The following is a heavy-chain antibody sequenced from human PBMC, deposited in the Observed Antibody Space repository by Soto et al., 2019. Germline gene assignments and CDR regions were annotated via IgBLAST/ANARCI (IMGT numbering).Heavy chain of an antibody. V-gene: IGHV3-9*01. CDR2: INWNSGSI. CDR1: VFTFDDYA. CDR3: VKDESINWYSGHFRH. D-gene: IGHD6-13*01. Sequence: QPWGSLRLSCSASVFTFDDYAMHWFRQVPGKGLEWVSGINWNSGSIGYGDSVKGRFAISRDNAKNSLHLQMNSLSAEDTAFYYCVKDESINWYSGHFRHWGQGTLVTVSS. J-gene: IGHJ1*01.